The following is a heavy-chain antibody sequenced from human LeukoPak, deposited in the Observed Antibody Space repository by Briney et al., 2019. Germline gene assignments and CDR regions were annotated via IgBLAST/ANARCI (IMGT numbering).Heavy chain of an antibody. J-gene: IGHJ3*02. CDR3: ARVYYYDSSGYPSDAFDI. V-gene: IGHV4-30-4*01. CDR2: IYYSGST. D-gene: IGHD3-22*01. CDR1: GGSISSGDYY. Sequence: SETLSLTCTVSGGSISSGDYYWSWIRQPPGKGLEWIGYIYYSGSTYYNPSLKSRVTISVDTSKNQFSLKLSSVTAADTAVYYCARVYYYDSSGYPSDAFDIWGQGTMVTVSS.